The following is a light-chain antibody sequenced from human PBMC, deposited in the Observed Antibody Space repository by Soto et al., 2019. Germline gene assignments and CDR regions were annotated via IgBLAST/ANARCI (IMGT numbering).Light chain of an antibody. CDR2: LGS. CDR3: AQGLAPPFT. J-gene: IGKJ4*01. V-gene: IGKV2-28*01. CDR1: QNLLHSNGYNY. Sequence: EIVLTQSPLSLPVTPGEPASISCRSSQNLLHSNGYNYLNWYLQKPGQSPQLLIYLGSNRASGVPDRFSGSGSGTDFTLTINRVEAEDVGLYYGAQGLAPPFTSGRATKV.